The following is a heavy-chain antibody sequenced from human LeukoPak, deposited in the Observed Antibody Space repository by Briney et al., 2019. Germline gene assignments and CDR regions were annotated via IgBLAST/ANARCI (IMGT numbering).Heavy chain of an antibody. J-gene: IGHJ4*02. Sequence: GGSLRLSCAASGFTFSSYWMSWVRQAPGKGLEWVANIKQDGSEKYYVDSVKGRFTISRDNAKNSLYLQMNSLRAEDTALYYCARGYCSSSTCYYFDYWGQGTLVTVSS. D-gene: IGHD2-2*01. CDR2: IKQDGSEK. V-gene: IGHV3-7*03. CDR3: ARGYCSSSTCYYFDY. CDR1: GFTFSSYW.